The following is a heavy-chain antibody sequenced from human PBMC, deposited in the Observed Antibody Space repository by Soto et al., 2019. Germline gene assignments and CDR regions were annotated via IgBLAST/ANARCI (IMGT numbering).Heavy chain of an antibody. V-gene: IGHV1-3*01. CDR2: INAGNGNT. CDR3: ARAWVVVTAPDY. Sequence: ASVKGSCKASGYTFTSYAMHWVRQAPGQRLEWMGWINAGNGNTKYSQKFQGRVTITRDTSASTAYMELSSLRSEDTAVYYCARAWVVVTAPDYWGQGTLVTXSS. J-gene: IGHJ4*02. D-gene: IGHD2-21*02. CDR1: GYTFTSYA.